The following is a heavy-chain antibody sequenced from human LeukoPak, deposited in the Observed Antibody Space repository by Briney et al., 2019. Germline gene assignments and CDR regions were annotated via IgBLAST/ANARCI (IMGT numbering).Heavy chain of an antibody. CDR1: GESISRGAYY. Sequence: PSQTLSLTCTVSGESISRGAYYWTWMRQPPGKGLEGIGYIYHSGSTNYNPSLKSRVTISVDTSKNQFSLKLSSVTAADTAVYYCSLGYCSSTSCYTYDAFDIWGQGTMVTVSS. CDR3: SLGYCSSTSCYTYDAFDI. CDR2: IYHSGST. J-gene: IGHJ3*02. V-gene: IGHV4-30-2*01. D-gene: IGHD2-2*02.